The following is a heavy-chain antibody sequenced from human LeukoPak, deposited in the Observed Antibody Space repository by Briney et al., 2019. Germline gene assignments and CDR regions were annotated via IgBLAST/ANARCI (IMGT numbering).Heavy chain of an antibody. CDR2: INPNSGGT. CDR1: GYTFTGYY. Sequence: ASVKVSCKASGYTFTGYYIHWVRQAPGQGLEWMGWINPNSGGTNYAQKFQGRVTMTRDTSISTAYMELSRLRSDDTAVYYCATENYGSGSYPPYYYYYMDVWGKGTTVTISS. D-gene: IGHD3-10*01. J-gene: IGHJ6*03. V-gene: IGHV1-2*02. CDR3: ATENYGSGSYPPYYYYYMDV.